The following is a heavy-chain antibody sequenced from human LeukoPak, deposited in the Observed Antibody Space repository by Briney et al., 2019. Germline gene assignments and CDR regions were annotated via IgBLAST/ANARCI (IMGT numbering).Heavy chain of an antibody. Sequence: GASVKVSCKASGYTFTSYYMHWVRQAPGQELEWMGIINPSGGSTSYAQKFQGRVTMTRDTSTSTVYMELSSLRSEDTAVYYCARETFPNYYYYGMDVWGQGTTVTVSS. V-gene: IGHV1-46*01. CDR2: INPSGGST. J-gene: IGHJ6*02. CDR3: ARETFPNYYYYGMDV. D-gene: IGHD2-21*01. CDR1: GYTFTSYY.